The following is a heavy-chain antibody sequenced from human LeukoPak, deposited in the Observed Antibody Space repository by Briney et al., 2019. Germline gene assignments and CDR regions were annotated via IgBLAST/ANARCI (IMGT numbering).Heavy chain of an antibody. J-gene: IGHJ2*01. D-gene: IGHD1-26*01. CDR2: ISWNSGSI. CDR3: AKGRGIYYWYFDL. Sequence: GGSLRLSCAASGFTFSSYAMHWVRQAPGKGLEWVSGISWNSGSIGYADSVKGRFTISRDNAKNSLYLQMNSLRAEDTALYYCAKGRGIYYWYFDLWGRGTLVTVSS. V-gene: IGHV3-9*01. CDR1: GFTFSSYA.